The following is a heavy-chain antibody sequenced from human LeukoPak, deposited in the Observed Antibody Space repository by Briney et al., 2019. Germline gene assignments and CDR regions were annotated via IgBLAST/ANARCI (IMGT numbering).Heavy chain of an antibody. Sequence: GGSLRLSCADSGFTFNTYWMSWVRQAPGKGLEWVANIKQDGSEKNYVDSVKGRFTISRDNAKNSLYLQMNSLRAEDTAVYYCARGLVGANYWGQGTLVTVSS. CDR3: ARGLVGANY. CDR1: GFTFNTYW. J-gene: IGHJ4*02. V-gene: IGHV3-7*05. D-gene: IGHD1-26*01. CDR2: IKQDGSEK.